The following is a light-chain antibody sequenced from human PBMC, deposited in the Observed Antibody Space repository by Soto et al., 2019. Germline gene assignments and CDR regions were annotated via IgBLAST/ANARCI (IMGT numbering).Light chain of an antibody. J-gene: IGKJ2*01. CDR3: QQYNGYPYT. CDR2: GVS. Sequence: EIVLTQSPGTLSLSPGERATLSCRASQSVGSTFLAWYQQKPGQTPRLLIYGVSTRATGIPDRFSGSWSGTDFTLSISRLEPEDFAVYYCQQYNGYPYTFGRGTKLEI. V-gene: IGKV3-20*01. CDR1: QSVGSTF.